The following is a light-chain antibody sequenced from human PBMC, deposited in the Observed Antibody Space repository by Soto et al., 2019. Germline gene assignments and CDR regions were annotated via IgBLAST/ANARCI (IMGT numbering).Light chain of an antibody. CDR3: QQYGSSPPVT. V-gene: IGKV3-20*01. J-gene: IGKJ5*01. CDR2: GAS. CDR1: QSVSSSY. Sequence: EIVLTQSPGTLSLSPGERATLSCSASQSVSSSYLAWYQQKPGQAPRLLIYGASSRATGIPDRFSGSGSGTDFTLTISRLEPENFAVYSCQQYGSSPPVTLGQGPRLESK.